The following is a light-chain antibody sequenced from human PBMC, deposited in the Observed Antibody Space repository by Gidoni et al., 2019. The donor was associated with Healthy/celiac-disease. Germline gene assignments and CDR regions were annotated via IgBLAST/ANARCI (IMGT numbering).Light chain of an antibody. Sequence: QSVLTQPPSASGTPGQRVTISCSGSSSNIGGNTVNWYQQLPGTAPKLLIYNNNQRPSGVPDRFSGSKSGTSASLAISGLQSEDEADYYCAAWDDSLNGRVFGGGTKLTVL. CDR1: SSNIGGNT. CDR2: NNN. CDR3: AAWDDSLNGRV. J-gene: IGLJ3*02. V-gene: IGLV1-44*01.